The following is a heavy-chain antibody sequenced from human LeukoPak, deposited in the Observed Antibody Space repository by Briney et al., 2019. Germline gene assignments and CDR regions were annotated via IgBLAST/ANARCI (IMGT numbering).Heavy chain of an antibody. CDR1: GYTFTSYG. CDR3: ARGFFQVTRGLGY. J-gene: IGHJ4*02. CDR2: ISAYNGNT. D-gene: IGHD3-3*01. Sequence: ASVKVSCKASGYTFTSYGISWVRQAPGQGLEWMGWISAYNGNTNYAQKLQGRVTITRDTSASTAYMELSSLRSEDTAVYYCARGFFQVTRGLGYWGQGTLVTVSS. V-gene: IGHV1-18*01.